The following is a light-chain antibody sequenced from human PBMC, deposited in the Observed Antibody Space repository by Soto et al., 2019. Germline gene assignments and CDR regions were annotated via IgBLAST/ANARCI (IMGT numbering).Light chain of an antibody. J-gene: IGLJ2*01. CDR2: DVN. V-gene: IGLV2-14*01. Sequence: QSARTQPAAVSGSPGQSITLSCTGTSSEIGGYDYVSWYQRHPGKAPKLIIYDVNNRPSGVSNRFSGSKSGNTASLTISGLQAEDEADYYCTSYASGSSHVVFGGGTKVTVL. CDR3: TSYASGSSHVV. CDR1: SSEIGGYDY.